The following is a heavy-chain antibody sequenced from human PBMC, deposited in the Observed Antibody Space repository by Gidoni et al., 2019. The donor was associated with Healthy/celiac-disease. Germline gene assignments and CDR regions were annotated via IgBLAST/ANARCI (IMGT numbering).Heavy chain of an antibody. CDR3: ARGGYYYYMDV. J-gene: IGHJ6*03. D-gene: IGHD3-16*01. CDR2: IYYSGST. CDR1: GGSISSYY. V-gene: IGHV4-59*01. Sequence: QVQLQESGPGLVKPPETVSLTCTVSGGSISSYYWSWIRQPPGKGLEWIGYIYYSGSTNYNPSLKSRVTISVDTSKNHFSLKLSSVTAADTAVYYCARGGYYYYMDVWGKGTTVTVSS.